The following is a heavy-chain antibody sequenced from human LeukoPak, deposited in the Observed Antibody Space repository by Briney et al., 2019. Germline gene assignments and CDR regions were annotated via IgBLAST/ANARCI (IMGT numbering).Heavy chain of an antibody. J-gene: IGHJ4*02. CDR3: ARSLYDSSGYYYEYYFDY. V-gene: IGHV3-30*03. CDR2: ISYDGSNK. CDR1: GFTFSSYG. Sequence: PGGSLRLSCAASGFTFSSYGMHWVRQAPGKGLEWVAVISYDGSNKYYADSVKGRFTISRDNSKNTLYLQMNSLRAEDTAVYYCARSLYDSSGYYYEYYFDYWGQGTLVTVSS. D-gene: IGHD3-22*01.